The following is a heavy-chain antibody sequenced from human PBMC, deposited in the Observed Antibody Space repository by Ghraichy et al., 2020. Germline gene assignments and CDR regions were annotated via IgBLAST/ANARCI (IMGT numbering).Heavy chain of an antibody. CDR1: GFTFSSYA. CDR2: ISGSGGST. Sequence: GGSLRLSCAASGFTFSSYAMSWVRQAPGKGLEWVSAISGSGGSTYYADSVKGRFTISRDNSKNTLYLQMNSLRAEDTAVYYCAKDYYDSSGYYYVRSYYYYYGMDVWGQGTTVTVSS. CDR3: AKDYYDSSGYYYVRSYYYYYGMDV. J-gene: IGHJ6*02. D-gene: IGHD3-22*01. V-gene: IGHV3-23*01.